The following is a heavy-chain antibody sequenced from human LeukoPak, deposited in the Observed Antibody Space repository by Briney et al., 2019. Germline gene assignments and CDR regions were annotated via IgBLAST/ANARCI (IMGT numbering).Heavy chain of an antibody. CDR1: GYSIRSGYY. CDR2: IFHTSNT. Sequence: SETLSLTCDVSGYSIRSGYYWGWIRQPPGKGLEWIGSIFHTSNTYYNLSLKSRVIISLDTSKNQFSLLLSSVTAADTAVYYCVRVSGYDTTNWFDPWGQGTLVTVSS. V-gene: IGHV4-38-2*01. D-gene: IGHD5-12*01. J-gene: IGHJ5*02. CDR3: VRVSGYDTTNWFDP.